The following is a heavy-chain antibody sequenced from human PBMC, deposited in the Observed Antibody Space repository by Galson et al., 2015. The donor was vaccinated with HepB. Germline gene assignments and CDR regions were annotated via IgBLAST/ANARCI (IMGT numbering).Heavy chain of an antibody. CDR2: IWYDGSNL. J-gene: IGHJ6*01. CDR3: ARDLSTTVVRGVMGDGMDV. V-gene: IGHV3-33*08. CDR1: GFSLSTYG. D-gene: IGHD3-10*01. Sequence: SLRLSCAASGFSLSTYGMHWVRQAPGKGLEWVAIIWYDGSNLYYGDSVKGRFTISRDTSKNTLYLQMNSLRAEDTAIYYCARDLSTTVVRGVMGDGMDVWGQGTTLTVSS.